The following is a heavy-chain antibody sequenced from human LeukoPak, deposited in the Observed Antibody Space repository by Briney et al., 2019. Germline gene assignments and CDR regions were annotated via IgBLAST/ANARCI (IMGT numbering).Heavy chain of an antibody. CDR2: ISYAGST. D-gene: IGHD3-16*01. V-gene: IGHV4-39*01. J-gene: IGHJ5*02. CDR3: ARRKGVWGNYFDP. CDR1: GDSINNNSHY. Sequence: NPSETLSLTCTVSGDSINNNSHYWGWFRQPPGKVLEWIGSISYAGSTYYHPSLKSRVTIVVDASENHFSLKVNSVTVAGAALYFCARRKGVWGNYFDPWGQGTLVTVSS.